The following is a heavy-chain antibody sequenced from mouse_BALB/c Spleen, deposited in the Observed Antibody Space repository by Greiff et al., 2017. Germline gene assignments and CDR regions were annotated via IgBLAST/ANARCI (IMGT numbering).Heavy chain of an antibody. CDR3: TRHKLGFAY. D-gene: IGHD4-1*01. Sequence: DVKLQESGGGLVQPGGSLKLSCAASGFTFSSYTMSWVRQTPEKRLEWVAYISNGGGSTYYPDTVKGRFTISRDNAKNTLYLQMSSLKSEDTAMYYCTRHKLGFAYWGQGTLVTVSA. CDR1: GFTFSSYT. J-gene: IGHJ3*01. V-gene: IGHV5-12-2*01. CDR2: ISNGGGST.